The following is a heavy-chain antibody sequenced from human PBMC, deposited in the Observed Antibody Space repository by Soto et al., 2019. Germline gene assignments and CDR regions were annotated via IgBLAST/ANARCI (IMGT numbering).Heavy chain of an antibody. J-gene: IGHJ4*02. V-gene: IGHV4-30-4*06. D-gene: IGHD3-22*01. CDR1: Y. CDR2: IYYSGST. CDR3: ARHSFYYDSSGYYPLEPFDY. Sequence: YRICINKHPGKSLEWIGYIYYSGSTYYNPSLKSRVTISVDTSKNQFSLKLSSVTAADTAVYYCARHSFYYDSSGYYPLEPFDYWGQGTLVTASS.